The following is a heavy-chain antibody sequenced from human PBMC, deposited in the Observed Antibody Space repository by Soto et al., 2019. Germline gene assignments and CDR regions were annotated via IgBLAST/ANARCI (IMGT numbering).Heavy chain of an antibody. CDR1: GGSISSGGYY. Sequence: SETLSLTCTVSGGSISSGGYYWSWIRQHPGKGLEWIGYIYYSGSTYYNPSLKSRVTISVDTSKNQFSLKLSSVTAADTAVYYCARDALRGDYDTLETRGAFDIWGQGTMVTVSS. CDR3: ARDALRGDYDTLETRGAFDI. V-gene: IGHV4-30-4*08. D-gene: IGHD4-17*01. CDR2: IYYSGST. J-gene: IGHJ3*02.